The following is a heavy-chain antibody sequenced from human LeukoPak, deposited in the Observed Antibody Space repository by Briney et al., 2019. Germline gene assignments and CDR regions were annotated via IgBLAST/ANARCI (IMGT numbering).Heavy chain of an antibody. J-gene: IGHJ6*03. V-gene: IGHV3-23*01. Sequence: LPGGSLRLSCAASGFTFSSYAMSWVRQAPGKGLEWVSGIIDSGESTYYANFAKGRFTISRDNSNNTLYLQMNSLRAEDTAVYYCAELGGQELHNYYVAVCGKGTTVAVSS. CDR3: AELGGQELHNYYVAV. CDR2: IIDSGEST. D-gene: IGHD3-16*01. CDR1: GFTFSSYA.